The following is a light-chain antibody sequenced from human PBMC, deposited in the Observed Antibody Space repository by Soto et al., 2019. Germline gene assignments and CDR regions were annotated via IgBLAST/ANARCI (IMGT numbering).Light chain of an antibody. CDR2: YDS. CDR1: NIGSKS. J-gene: IGLJ2*01. CDR3: QVWDSSSDRDVV. Sequence: SYELTQPPSVSVAPGKTARITCGGNNIGSKSVHWYQQKPGQAPVLVIYYDSDRPSGIPERFSGSNSGNTATLPISRVEAGDEADYYCQVWDSSSDRDVVFGGGTQLTVL. V-gene: IGLV3-21*04.